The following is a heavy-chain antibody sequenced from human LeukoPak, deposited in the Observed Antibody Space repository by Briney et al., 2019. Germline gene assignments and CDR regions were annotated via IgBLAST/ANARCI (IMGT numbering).Heavy chain of an antibody. J-gene: IGHJ4*02. D-gene: IGHD3-16*01. Sequence: GESLQISCKVSGSNFNANWIAWVRARPGKGLEWMGSIYGGDSDTRYSPSFQGHVTISVDKSNSVAYLQWSSLRASDTAMYYCARGDYFDYWGQGTLVTVSS. CDR2: IYGGDSDT. CDR3: ARGDYFDY. CDR1: GSNFNANW. V-gene: IGHV5-51*01.